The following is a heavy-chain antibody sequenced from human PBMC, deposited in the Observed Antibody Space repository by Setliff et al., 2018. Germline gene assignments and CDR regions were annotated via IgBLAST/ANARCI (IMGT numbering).Heavy chain of an antibody. D-gene: IGHD6-13*01. CDR1: GGSFSGYC. CDR2: INHSGST. V-gene: IGHV4-34*01. CDR3: ARDFSSSWYGSYYYYYYMDV. J-gene: IGHJ6*03. Sequence: PSETLSLTCAVYGGSFSGYCWSWIRQPPGKGLEWIGEINHSGSTNYNPSLKSRVTISVDTSKNQFSLKLSSVTAADTAVYYCARDFSSSWYGSYYYYYYMDVWGKGTTVTVSS.